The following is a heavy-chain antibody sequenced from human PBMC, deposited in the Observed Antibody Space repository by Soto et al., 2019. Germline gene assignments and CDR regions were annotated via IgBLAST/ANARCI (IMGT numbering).Heavy chain of an antibody. CDR2: IIPILGIA. D-gene: IGHD6-13*01. CDR1: GGTFSSYT. CDR3: ARSVYSSSWYNQYYFDY. J-gene: IGHJ4*02. Sequence: SVKVSCKASGGTFSSYTISWVRQAPGQGLEWMGRIIPILGIANYAQKFQGRVTITADKSTSTAYMELSSLRSEDTAVYYCARSVYSSSWYNQYYFDYWGQGTLVTVSS. V-gene: IGHV1-69*02.